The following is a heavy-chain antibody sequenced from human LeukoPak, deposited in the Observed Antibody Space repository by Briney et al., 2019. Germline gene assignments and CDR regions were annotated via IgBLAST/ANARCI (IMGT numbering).Heavy chain of an antibody. CDR1: GFTFDDYG. J-gene: IGHJ3*02. CDR2: IDWNGGST. D-gene: IGHD6-13*01. V-gene: IGHV3-20*01. CDR3: ARRGLGSSSWYGRAFDI. Sequence: PGGSLRLSCSASGFTFDDYGMSWVRQAPGKGLEWVSGIDWNGGSTGYADSVKGRFTISRDNAKNSLYLQMNSLRAEDTALYHCARRGLGSSSWYGRAFDIWGQGTMVTVSS.